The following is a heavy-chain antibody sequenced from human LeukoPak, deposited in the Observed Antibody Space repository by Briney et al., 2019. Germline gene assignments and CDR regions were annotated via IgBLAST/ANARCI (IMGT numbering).Heavy chain of an antibody. CDR3: ARGLAISSSGWYDTFDY. J-gene: IGHJ4*02. V-gene: IGHV3-64*02. D-gene: IGHD6-19*01. CDR2: ISTNGDRT. Sequence: GGSLRLSCAASGFTFSNSAMYWVRQAPGKGLEFVSVISTNGDRTYYADSVKGRFTISRDNSKNTLYLQMGSLRADDVAVYYCARGLAISSSGWYDTFDYWGQGALVTVSS. CDR1: GFTFSNSA.